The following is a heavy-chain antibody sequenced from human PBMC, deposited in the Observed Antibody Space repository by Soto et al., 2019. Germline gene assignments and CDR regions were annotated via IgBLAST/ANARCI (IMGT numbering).Heavy chain of an antibody. CDR2: IIPILGLA. V-gene: IGHV1-69*02. D-gene: IGHD2-15*01. CDR1: GGTFSSYS. Sequence: QVQLVQSGAEVKKPGSSVKVSCKASGGTFSSYSISWVRQAPGQGLEWMGRIIPILGLANYAQNFQGRVTITADKSTSTVYMVLSRLRSEDTAVYYCASPMNCSGGSFYFSYLYYWGHGTLVTVSS. CDR3: ASPMNCSGGSFYFSYLYY. J-gene: IGHJ4*01.